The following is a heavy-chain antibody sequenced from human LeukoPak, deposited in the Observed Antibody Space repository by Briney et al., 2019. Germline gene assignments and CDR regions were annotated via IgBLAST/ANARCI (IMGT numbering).Heavy chain of an antibody. CDR1: GYTFTSYG. V-gene: IGHV1-18*01. CDR3: ARDIIAGDYSYYFDY. CDR2: ISAYNGNT. J-gene: IGHJ4*02. D-gene: IGHD4-11*01. Sequence: ASVKVSCKASGYTFTSYGISWVRQAPGQGLEWMGWISAYNGNTNYAQKLQGRVTMTTDTSTSTAYMELRSLRSDDTAVYYCARDIIAGDYSYYFDYWGQGTLVTVSS.